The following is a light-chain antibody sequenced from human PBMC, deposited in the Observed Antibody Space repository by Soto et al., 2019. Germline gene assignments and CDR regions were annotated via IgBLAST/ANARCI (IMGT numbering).Light chain of an antibody. CDR2: DAS. CDR3: QHYGGMWA. V-gene: IGKV1-5*01. CDR1: QSISNR. J-gene: IGKJ1*01. Sequence: DIQMTQSPSTLSASVGDRVIITCRASQSISNRLAWYQQKPGKAPKVVIYDASSLESGVPSRFSGSGSGTEFILTINSLQPDDFATYCCQHYGGMWAFGQGTKVEIK.